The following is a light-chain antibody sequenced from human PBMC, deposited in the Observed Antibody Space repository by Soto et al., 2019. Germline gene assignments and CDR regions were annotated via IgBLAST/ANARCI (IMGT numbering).Light chain of an antibody. J-gene: IGKJ4*01. Sequence: DIHMTQSPSCLSASLGDRVTITSRASQSISSYLNWYQQKPGKAPKLLIYAASSLQSGVPSRFSGSGSGTDFTLTISSLQPEDFATYYCQQSYSTPFTFGGGTKVDIK. CDR3: QQSYSTPFT. CDR2: AAS. V-gene: IGKV1-39*01. CDR1: QSISSY.